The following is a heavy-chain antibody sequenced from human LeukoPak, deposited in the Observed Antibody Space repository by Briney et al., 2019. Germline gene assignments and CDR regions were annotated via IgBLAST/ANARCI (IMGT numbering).Heavy chain of an antibody. J-gene: IGHJ6*02. CDR1: GYGFTSYW. D-gene: IGHD3-22*01. Sequence: GESLKISCKGSGYGFTSYWIGWVRQMPGKGLEWMGIIYPGDSDTRYSPSFQGQVTISADKSISTAYLQWSSLKASDTAMYYCASDSSGYYGGYYYGMDVWGQGTTVTVSS. CDR3: ASDSSGYYGGYYYGMDV. V-gene: IGHV5-51*01. CDR2: IYPGDSDT.